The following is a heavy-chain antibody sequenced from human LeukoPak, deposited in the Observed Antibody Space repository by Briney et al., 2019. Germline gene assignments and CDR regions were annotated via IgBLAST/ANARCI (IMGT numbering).Heavy chain of an antibody. CDR2: IYPGDSDT. D-gene: IGHD3-16*02. CDR3: ARLYYDYVWGSYRFNWFDP. Sequence: GESLKISCKGSGSSFTSYWIGWVRQVPGKGLEWMGIIYPGDSDTRYSPSFQGQVTISADKSISTAYLQWSSLKASDTAMYYCARLYYDYVWGSYRFNWFDPWGQGTLVTVSS. J-gene: IGHJ5*02. V-gene: IGHV5-51*01. CDR1: GSSFTSYW.